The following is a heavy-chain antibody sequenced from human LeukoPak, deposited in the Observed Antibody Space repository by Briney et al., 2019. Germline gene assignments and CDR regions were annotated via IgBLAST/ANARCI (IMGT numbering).Heavy chain of an antibody. J-gene: IGHJ4*02. CDR1: GITLSNYG. CDR3: TKALGSIVVTTTDY. D-gene: IGHD5-12*01. V-gene: IGHV3-23*01. CDR2: ISDSGGRT. Sequence: GGSLRLSCAVSGITLSNYGMSWVRQAPGKGLEWVAGISDSGGRTNYADSVKGRFTISRDNSKNTPYLQMHSLRAEDTAVYYCTKALGSIVVTTTDYWGQGTLVTVSS.